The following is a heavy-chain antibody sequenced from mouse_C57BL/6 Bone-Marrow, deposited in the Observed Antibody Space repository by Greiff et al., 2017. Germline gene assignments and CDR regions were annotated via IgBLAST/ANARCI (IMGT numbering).Heavy chain of an antibody. V-gene: IGHV1-82*01. CDR2: IYPGDGDT. J-gene: IGHJ2*01. D-gene: IGHD1-1*01. CDR1: GYAFSSSW. CDR3: ARRKLLRYYFDY. Sequence: QVQLQQSGPELVKPGASVKISCKASGYAFSSSWMNWVKQRPGKGLEWIGRIYPGDGDTNYNGKFKGKATLTADKSSSTAYMQLSSLTSEDSAVYFCARRKLLRYYFDYWGQGTTLTVSS.